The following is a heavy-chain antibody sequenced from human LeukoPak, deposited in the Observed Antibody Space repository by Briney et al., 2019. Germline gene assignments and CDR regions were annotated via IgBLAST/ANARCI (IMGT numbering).Heavy chain of an antibody. J-gene: IGHJ5*02. V-gene: IGHV5-51*01. CDR2: IYLGDSDT. CDR1: GYSFPSYW. D-gene: IGHD2-21*02. Sequence: GESLKISCKGSGYSFPSYWIGWVRQMPGKGLECMGVIYLGDSDTRYSPSFQGQVTISADKSISTAYLQWSSPKASDTAMYYCARLSYCGGDCYPNWFDPWGQGTLVTVSS. CDR3: ARLSYCGGDCYPNWFDP.